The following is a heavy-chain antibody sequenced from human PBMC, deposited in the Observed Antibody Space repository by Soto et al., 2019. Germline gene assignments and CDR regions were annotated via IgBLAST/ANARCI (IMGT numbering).Heavy chain of an antibody. D-gene: IGHD2-15*01. CDR3: ARENCSGGSCYFNY. CDR2: INAGNGNT. V-gene: IGHV1-3*01. Sequence: ASVKVSCKASGYTFTSYATHWVRQAPGQRLEWMGWINAGNGNTKYSQKFQGRVTITRDTSASTAYMELSSLRSEDTAVYYCARENCSGGSCYFNYWGQGTLVTVSS. J-gene: IGHJ4*02. CDR1: GYTFTSYA.